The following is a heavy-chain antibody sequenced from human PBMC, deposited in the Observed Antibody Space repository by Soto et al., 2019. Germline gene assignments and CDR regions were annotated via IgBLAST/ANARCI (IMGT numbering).Heavy chain of an antibody. CDR1: GGKFNTYV. V-gene: IGHV1-69*12. CDR2: IIPIFRTT. Sequence: QAQLVQSGAEVKKPGSSVKVSCKSSGGKFNTYVITWVRQAPGQGLEWMGGIIPIFRTTMYAQHFEDRVTLTADESTSTAYMEVTNLRSEDTTVSYCARGDNLGSYVDVWGQGTTVSVSS. J-gene: IGHJ6*02. CDR3: ARGDNLGSYVDV. D-gene: IGHD2-2*01.